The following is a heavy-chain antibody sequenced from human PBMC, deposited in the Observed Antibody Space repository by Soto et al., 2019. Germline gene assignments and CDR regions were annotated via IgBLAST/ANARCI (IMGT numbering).Heavy chain of an antibody. CDR3: ARGPGYDILTGYYLDY. CDR2: INHSGST. CDR1: GGSFSGYY. J-gene: IGHJ4*02. Sequence: SETLSLTCAVHGGSFSGYYWSWIRQPPGKGLEWIGEINHSGSTNYNPSIKSRVTISVDTSKNQISLKLSSVTAADTALYYCARGPGYDILTGYYLDYWGQGTLVTVSS. V-gene: IGHV4-34*01. D-gene: IGHD3-9*01.